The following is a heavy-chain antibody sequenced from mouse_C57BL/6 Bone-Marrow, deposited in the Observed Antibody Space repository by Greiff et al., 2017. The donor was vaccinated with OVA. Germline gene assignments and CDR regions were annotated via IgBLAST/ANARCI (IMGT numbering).Heavy chain of an antibody. V-gene: IGHV1-81*01. D-gene: IGHD1-1*01. J-gene: IGHJ3*01. Sequence: VQLQQSGAELARPGASVKLSCKASGYTFTSYGISWVKQRTGQGLEWIGEIYPRSGNTYYNEKFKGKATLTADKSSSTAYMELRSLTSEDSAVYFCARENLYYGSRRAWFAYWGQGTLVTVSA. CDR1: GYTFTSYG. CDR3: ARENLYYGSRRAWFAY. CDR2: IYPRSGNT.